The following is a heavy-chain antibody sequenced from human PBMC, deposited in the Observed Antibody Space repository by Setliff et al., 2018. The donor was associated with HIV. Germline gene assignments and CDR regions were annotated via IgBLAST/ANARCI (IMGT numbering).Heavy chain of an antibody. Sequence: PSETLSLTCAVYVGSFSGYYWSWIRQPPGKGLEWIGEISHSGRTNYNPSLKSRVTISVDTSKNQFSLTLSFVTAADTAVYYCARGPLDSSGYRSDAFDIWGQGTMVTVSS. CDR2: ISHSGRT. CDR1: VGSFSGYY. CDR3: ARGPLDSSGYRSDAFDI. D-gene: IGHD3-22*01. V-gene: IGHV4-34*01. J-gene: IGHJ3*02.